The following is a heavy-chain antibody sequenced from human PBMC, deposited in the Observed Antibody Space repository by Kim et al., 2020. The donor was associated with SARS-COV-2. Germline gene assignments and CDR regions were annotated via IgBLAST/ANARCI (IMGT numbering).Heavy chain of an antibody. CDR3: ARAGFTMVRGSDY. V-gene: IGHV4-34*01. D-gene: IGHD3-10*01. Sequence: SETLSLTCAVYGGSFSGYYWSWIRQPPGKGLEWIGEINHSGSTNYNPSLKSRVTISVDTSKNQFSLKLSSVTAADTDVYYCARAGFTMVRGSDYWGQGTLVTVSS. CDR1: GGSFSGYY. J-gene: IGHJ4*02. CDR2: INHSGST.